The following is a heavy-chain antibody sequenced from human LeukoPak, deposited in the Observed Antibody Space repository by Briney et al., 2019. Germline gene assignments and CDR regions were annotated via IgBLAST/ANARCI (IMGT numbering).Heavy chain of an antibody. J-gene: IGHJ4*02. Sequence: PGGSLRLSCAASGFTFSSYAMSWVRQAPGKGLEWVSAISGSGGSTYYADSVKGRFTISRDNSKNTLYLQMNSLRAEDTAVYYCAKPIVYDSSGYYNYWGQGTLVTVSS. V-gene: IGHV3-23*01. CDR1: GFTFSSYA. D-gene: IGHD3-22*01. CDR2: ISGSGGST. CDR3: AKPIVYDSSGYYNY.